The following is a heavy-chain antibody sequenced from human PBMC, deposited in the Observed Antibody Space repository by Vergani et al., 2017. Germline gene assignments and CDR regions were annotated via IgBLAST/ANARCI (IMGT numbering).Heavy chain of an antibody. CDR2: ISGSGGST. Sequence: EVQLLESGGGLVQPGGSLRLSCAASGFTFSSYAMSWVRQAPGKGLEWVSAISGSGGSTYYADSVKGRFTISRDNSKNTLYLQMNSLRAEDTAVYYCAKRDIVVVPAAGADQKNDYYYGMDVWGQGTTVTVSS. J-gene: IGHJ6*02. CDR1: GFTFSSYA. V-gene: IGHV3-23*01. CDR3: AKRDIVVVPAAGADQKNDYYYGMDV. D-gene: IGHD2-2*01.